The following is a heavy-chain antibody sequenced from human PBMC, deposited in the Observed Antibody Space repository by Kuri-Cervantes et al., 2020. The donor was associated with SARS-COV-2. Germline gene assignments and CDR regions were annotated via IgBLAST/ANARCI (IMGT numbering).Heavy chain of an antibody. Sequence: ASVKVSCKASGGTFTGYYMHWVRQAPGQGLEWMGWINPNSGGTNYAQKFQGRVTMTRDTSISTAYMELNRLRSDDTAVYYCARDQDIVVVVAATPGRGAFDIWGQETMVTVSS. V-gene: IGHV1-2*02. D-gene: IGHD2-15*01. CDR1: GGTFTGYY. CDR3: ARDQDIVVVVAATPGRGAFDI. J-gene: IGHJ3*02. CDR2: INPNSGGT.